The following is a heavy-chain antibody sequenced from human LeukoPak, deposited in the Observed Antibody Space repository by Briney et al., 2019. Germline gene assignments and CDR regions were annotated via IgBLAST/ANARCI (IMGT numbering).Heavy chain of an antibody. CDR3: ARQPLFPHRFDP. J-gene: IGHJ5*02. V-gene: IGHV3-7*04. CDR2: IKHDGGEK. Sequence: NPGGSLRLSCAASGFTFSNYWMTWVCQAPGKGMEWVANIKHDGGEKYYVDSVKGRFTFSRDNAKNSPYLQMNSLRAEDTAVYYCARQPLFPHRFDPWGQGTLVTVSS. CDR1: GFTFSNYW.